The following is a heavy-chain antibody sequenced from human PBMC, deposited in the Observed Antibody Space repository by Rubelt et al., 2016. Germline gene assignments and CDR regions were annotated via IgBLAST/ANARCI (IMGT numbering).Heavy chain of an antibody. D-gene: IGHD1-1*01. J-gene: IGHJ2*01. Sequence: QVTLRESGPALVKPTQTLTLTCTFSGFSLSTSGMCVSWIRQPPGKALEWLALIDWDDDKYYSTSLNTRLTISKDTSKKPVVLTMTNMDPVDTATYYCARIPNWRYWYFDLWGRGTLVTVSS. CDR2: IDWDDDK. CDR3: ARIPNWRYWYFDL. V-gene: IGHV2-70*01. CDR1: GFSLSTSGMC.